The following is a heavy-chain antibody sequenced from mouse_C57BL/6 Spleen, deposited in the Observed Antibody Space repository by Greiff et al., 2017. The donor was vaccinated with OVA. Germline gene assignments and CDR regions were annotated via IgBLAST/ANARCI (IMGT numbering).Heavy chain of an antibody. CDR3: ARKETFDY. Sequence: EVKLMESGGGLVKPGGSLKLSCAASGFTFSDYGMHWVRQAPEKGLEWVAYISSGSSTIYYADTVKGRFTISRDNAKNTLFLQMTSLRSEDTAMYYCARKETFDYWGQGTTLTVSS. V-gene: IGHV5-17*01. CDR1: GFTFSDYG. CDR2: ISSGSSTI. J-gene: IGHJ2*01.